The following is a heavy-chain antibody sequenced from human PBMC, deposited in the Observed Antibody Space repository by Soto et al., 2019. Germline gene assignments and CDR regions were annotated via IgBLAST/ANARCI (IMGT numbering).Heavy chain of an antibody. D-gene: IGHD3-22*01. J-gene: IGHJ5*02. CDR1: GGTFSSYA. CDR3: ARAHYDSSGYPKWFDP. CDR2: IIPIFGTA. V-gene: IGHV1-69*06. Sequence: SVKVSCKASGGTFSSYAISWVRQAPGQGLEWMGGIIPIFGTANYAQKFQGRVTITADKSTSTAYMELSSLRSEDTAVYYCARAHYDSSGYPKWFDPWGQGTLVTVSS.